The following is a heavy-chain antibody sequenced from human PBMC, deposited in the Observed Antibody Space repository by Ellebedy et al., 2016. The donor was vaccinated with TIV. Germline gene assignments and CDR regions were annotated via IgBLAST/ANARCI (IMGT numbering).Heavy chain of an antibody. CDR3: AKVTQSYSESSGSLFGALDF. CDR2: ISYDGSSK. D-gene: IGHD3-22*01. V-gene: IGHV3-30*18. J-gene: IGHJ3*01. Sequence: GESLKISCAASGFTFSNYALHWVRQAPGKGLEWVAVISYDGSSKYFGDSVQGRVTISRDNSKNTLYLQMNSLTAEDTAVYYCAKVTQSYSESSGSLFGALDFWGQGTLVTVSS. CDR1: GFTFSNYA.